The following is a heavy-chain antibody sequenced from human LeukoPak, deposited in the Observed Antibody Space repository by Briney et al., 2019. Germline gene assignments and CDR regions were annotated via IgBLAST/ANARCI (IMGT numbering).Heavy chain of an antibody. D-gene: IGHD1-26*01. Sequence: PSETLSLTCTVSGYSISSGYYWGWIRQPPGKGLEWIGSIYHSGSTYYNPSLKSRVTISVDTSKNQFSLKLSSVTAADTAVYYCARDPYSGSYRPIFPLDYWGQGSLVTVSS. V-gene: IGHV4-38-2*02. CDR2: IYHSGST. J-gene: IGHJ4*02. CDR3: ARDPYSGSYRPIFPLDY. CDR1: GYSISSGYY.